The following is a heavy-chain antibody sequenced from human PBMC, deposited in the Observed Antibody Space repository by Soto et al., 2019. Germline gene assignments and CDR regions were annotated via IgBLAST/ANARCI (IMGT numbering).Heavy chain of an antibody. J-gene: IGHJ3*02. CDR1: GGTFSSYA. Sequence: PVKVSCKASGGTFSSYAISWVRQAPGQGLEWMGGIIPIFGTANYAQKFQGRVTITADESTSTAYMELSSLRSEDTAVYYCAREGDVAVSSDAFDIWGQGTMVTVSS. CDR2: IIPIFGTA. CDR3: AREGDVAVSSDAFDI. V-gene: IGHV1-69*13. D-gene: IGHD6-19*01.